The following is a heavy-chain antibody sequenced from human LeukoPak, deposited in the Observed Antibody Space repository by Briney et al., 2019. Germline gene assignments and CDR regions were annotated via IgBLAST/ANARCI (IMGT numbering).Heavy chain of an antibody. D-gene: IGHD2-15*01. CDR3: AKAPVTSCRGAFCYPFDY. J-gene: IGHJ4*02. CDR1: EFSVGSNY. V-gene: IGHV3-23*01. Sequence: GGSLRLSCAASEFSVGSNYMTWVRQAPGKGLEWVSAMSSSDDGRYYAASVRGRFTISRDTSRSTLYLQMNSLRAEDAAVYYCAKAPVTSCRGAFCYPFDYWGQGTLVTVSS. CDR2: MSSSDDGR.